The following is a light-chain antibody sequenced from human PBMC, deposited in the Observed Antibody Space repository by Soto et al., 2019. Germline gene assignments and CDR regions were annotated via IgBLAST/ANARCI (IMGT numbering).Light chain of an antibody. CDR3: QKCKVAPFT. CDR1: QGIENH. J-gene: IGKJ4*01. V-gene: IGKV1-27*01. Sequence: DIQMTQSPSSLSASLGDRVTITCRASQGIENHLAWYQQKPGKAPKLLIYAASTLHSGVPSRFTGSGSGTDFTLTISSLQPEDAATYYCQKCKVAPFTFGGGTKVEI. CDR2: AAS.